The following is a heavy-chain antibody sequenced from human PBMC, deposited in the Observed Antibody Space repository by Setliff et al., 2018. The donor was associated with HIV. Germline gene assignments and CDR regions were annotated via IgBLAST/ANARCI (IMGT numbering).Heavy chain of an antibody. CDR1: GYTFTGYY. J-gene: IGHJ5*02. CDR3: ARGRIHDSSDYIGNWFDP. Sequence: ASVKVSCKASGYTFTGYYIHWVRQAPGEGLEWMGCINVNSGDTNYAQKFQGRVIVTRDTSSSTAYMEPRSLRPDDTAVYFCARGRIHDSSDYIGNWFDPWGQGTLVTVSS. V-gene: IGHV1-2*02. CDR2: INVNSGDT. D-gene: IGHD3-22*01.